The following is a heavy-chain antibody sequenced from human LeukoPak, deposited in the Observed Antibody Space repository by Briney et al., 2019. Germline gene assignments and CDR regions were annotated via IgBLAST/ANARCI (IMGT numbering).Heavy chain of an antibody. CDR1: GYSISGGYY. CDR2: IYHSGST. CDR3: ARDLTAMVRSHSWFDP. V-gene: IGHV4-38-2*02. D-gene: IGHD5-18*01. Sequence: TETLSLTCTVSGYSISGGYYWGWIRPPPGRGLEWIGSIYHSGSTYYNPSLKSRVTISVDTSKNQFSLKLSSVTAADTAVYYCARDLTAMVRSHSWFDPWGQGTLVTVSS. J-gene: IGHJ5*02.